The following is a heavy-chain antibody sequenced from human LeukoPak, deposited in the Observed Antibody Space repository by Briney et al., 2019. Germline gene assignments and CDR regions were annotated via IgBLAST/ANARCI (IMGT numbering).Heavy chain of an antibody. D-gene: IGHD6-19*01. CDR3: ARDLTGYSSGWESVY. Sequence: ASVTASCNASGYTFTIYSIHGVRQAPGQGLEWMGIINPSGGSTRYAQKFQGRVTMTRDTSTGTVYMELSGLTSEDTAVYYCARDLTGYSSGWESVYCGQGTLVTVSS. CDR1: GYTFTIYS. J-gene: IGHJ4*02. V-gene: IGHV1-46*01. CDR2: INPSGGST.